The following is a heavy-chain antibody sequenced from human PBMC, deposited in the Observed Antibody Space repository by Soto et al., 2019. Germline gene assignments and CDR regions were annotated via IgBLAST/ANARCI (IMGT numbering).Heavy chain of an antibody. J-gene: IGHJ4*02. Sequence: PSETLSLTCTVSGGSISSSSYYWGWIRQPPGKGLEWIGSIYYSGSTYYNPSLKSRVTISVDTSKNQFSLKLSSVTAADTAVYYCARHGFNWIRTHFDYWGQGTLVTVSS. D-gene: IGHD5-18*01. CDR1: GGSISSSSYY. V-gene: IGHV4-39*01. CDR2: IYYSGST. CDR3: ARHGFNWIRTHFDY.